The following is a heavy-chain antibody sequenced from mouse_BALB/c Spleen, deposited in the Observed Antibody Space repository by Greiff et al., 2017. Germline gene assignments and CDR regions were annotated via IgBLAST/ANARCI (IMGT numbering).Heavy chain of an antibody. J-gene: IGHJ4*01. V-gene: IGHV6-6*02. CDR3: PRAPPDY. Sequence: DVKLQESGGGLVQPGGSMKLSCVASGFTFSNYWMNWVRQSPEKGLEWVAEIRLKSNNYATHYAESVKGRFTISRDDSKSSVYLQMNNLRAEDTGIYYCPRAPPDYWGQGTSVTVSS. CDR1: GFTFSNYW. CDR2: IRLKSNNYAT.